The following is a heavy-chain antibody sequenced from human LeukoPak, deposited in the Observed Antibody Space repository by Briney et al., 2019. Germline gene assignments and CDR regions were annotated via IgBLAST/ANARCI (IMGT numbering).Heavy chain of an antibody. Sequence: GGSLRLSCAASGFTFSSYSMNWVRQAPGKGLEWVSYISSSSSTIYYADSVKGRFTISRDNAKNSLYLQMNSLRDEDTAVYYCXRXRGXDFWSGYYGFDYWGQGTLVTVSS. J-gene: IGHJ4*02. CDR1: GFTFSSYS. D-gene: IGHD3-3*01. V-gene: IGHV3-48*02. CDR2: ISSSSSTI. CDR3: XRXRGXDFWSGYYGFDY.